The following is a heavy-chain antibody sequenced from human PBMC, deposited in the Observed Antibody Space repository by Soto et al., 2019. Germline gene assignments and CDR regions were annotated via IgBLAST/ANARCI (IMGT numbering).Heavy chain of an antibody. CDR3: ARDQFLDSSGWLYYYGMDV. V-gene: IGHV1-69*01. CDR2: IIPIFGTA. D-gene: IGHD6-19*01. CDR1: GGTFSSYA. J-gene: IGHJ6*02. Sequence: QVQLVQSGAEVKKPGSSVKVSCKASGGTFSSYAISWVRQAPGQGLEWMGGIIPIFGTANYAQKFQGRGTITADESTSTAYMELSSLRSEDTAVYYCARDQFLDSSGWLYYYGMDVWGQGTTVTVSS.